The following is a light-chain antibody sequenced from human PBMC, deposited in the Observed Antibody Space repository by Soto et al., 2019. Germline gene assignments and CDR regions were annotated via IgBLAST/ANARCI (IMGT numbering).Light chain of an antibody. CDR3: QSYDSRLSAVV. J-gene: IGLJ2*01. CDR1: SSNIGAGVD. Sequence: QSVLTQPPSVSGAPGQRVTISCTGNSSNIGAGVDVHWYQQLPGTAPKLLIYDNSNRPSGVPDRFSGSKSGTSASLAITGLHAEDGTDYYWQSYDSRLSAVVFGGGTKLTVL. V-gene: IGLV1-40*01. CDR2: DNS.